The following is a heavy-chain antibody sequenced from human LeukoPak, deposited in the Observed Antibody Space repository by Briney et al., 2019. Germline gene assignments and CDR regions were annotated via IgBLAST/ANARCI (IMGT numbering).Heavy chain of an antibody. D-gene: IGHD2-2*02. CDR2: INGDGSLT. V-gene: IGHV3-23*01. J-gene: IGHJ4*02. Sequence: GGSLRLSCAASGSTLNNFAMTWVRQAPGKGLDWVAAINGDGSLTYYKGSVKGRFTISRDNSQSMVFLQMNSLRAEDTAVYYCARGTALQDYWGQGTLVTVSS. CDR1: GSTLNNFA. CDR3: ARGTALQDY.